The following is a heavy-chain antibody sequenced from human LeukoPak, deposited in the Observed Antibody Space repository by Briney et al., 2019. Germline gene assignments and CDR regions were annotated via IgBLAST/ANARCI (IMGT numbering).Heavy chain of an antibody. Sequence: GGSLRLSCAGFGFTFSNYWMSWVRQAPGKGLEWVANIKQDGSERYYVDSVKGRFTISRDNAKSSLYLQMNSLRAEDTAVYYCARGGGDFWSAYYSGYYFDYWGQGARVTVPS. CDR2: IKQDGSER. CDR3: ARGGGDFWSAYYSGYYFDY. CDR1: GFTFSNYW. D-gene: IGHD3-3*01. V-gene: IGHV3-7*01. J-gene: IGHJ4*02.